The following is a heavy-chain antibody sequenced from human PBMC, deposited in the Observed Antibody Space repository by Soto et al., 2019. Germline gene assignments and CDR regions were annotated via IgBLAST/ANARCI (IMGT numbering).Heavy chain of an antibody. Sequence: EVHLLESGGGLVQPGGSLRLSCAASGFTFSNYAMNWVRQAPGKGLEWVSSISGSAYTTYYADSVKGRFTISRDNSKNTLYLQMNSLRAEDTAVYYCCKDVVGEGWGQGTLVTVSS. J-gene: IGHJ4*02. CDR3: CKDVVGEG. D-gene: IGHD1-26*01. CDR1: GFTFSNYA. V-gene: IGHV3-23*01. CDR2: ISGSAYTT.